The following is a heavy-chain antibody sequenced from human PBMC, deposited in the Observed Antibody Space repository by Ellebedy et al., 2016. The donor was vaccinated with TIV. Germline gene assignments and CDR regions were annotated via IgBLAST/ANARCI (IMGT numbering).Heavy chain of an antibody. D-gene: IGHD2-15*01. CDR2: IIPIIGIA. V-gene: IGHV1-69*02. CDR1: GGTFRSYT. Sequence: AASVKVSCKASGGTFRSYTISWVRQAPGQGLKWMGRIIPIIGIARYAQKFQGRVTITADKSTSTAYMELTSLRAEDTAVYYCASRGVPLGYCSGSSCLETYYYYDMDVWGQGTTVTVSS. J-gene: IGHJ6*02. CDR3: ASRGVPLGYCSGSSCLETYYYYDMDV.